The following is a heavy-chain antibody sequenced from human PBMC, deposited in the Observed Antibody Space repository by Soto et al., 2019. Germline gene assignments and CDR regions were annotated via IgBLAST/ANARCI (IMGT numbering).Heavy chain of an antibody. CDR3: ARERSPGMAFPDFDS. CDR1: GFLFSSYA. Sequence: EVQLVESGGGLVKPGGSLRLSCAASGFLFSSYAIHWVRQAPGKGLEWVSSISGTSTYIYYADSVKGRFTISRDNAKNSLYLQMNSLRAEDTAVYYCARERSPGMAFPDFDSWGQGTLVTVSS. J-gene: IGHJ4*02. V-gene: IGHV3-21*02. D-gene: IGHD6-13*01. CDR2: ISGTSTYI.